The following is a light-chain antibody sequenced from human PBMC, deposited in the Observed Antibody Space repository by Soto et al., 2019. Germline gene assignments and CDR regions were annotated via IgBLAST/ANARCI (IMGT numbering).Light chain of an antibody. V-gene: IGKV3-15*01. CDR1: QSLTRN. CDR3: QQYDSSPRT. Sequence: DIVMTQSPATLSVSPGERVTLSCRASQSLTRNLAWYQHKPGQSPRLLIYGGSARATGIPDRFSGSGSGTDFILTISRLEPEDFAVYYCQQYDSSPRTFGQGTKVDIK. J-gene: IGKJ1*01. CDR2: GGS.